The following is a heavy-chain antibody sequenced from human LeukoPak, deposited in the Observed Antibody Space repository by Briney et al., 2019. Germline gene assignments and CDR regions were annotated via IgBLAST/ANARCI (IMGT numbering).Heavy chain of an antibody. CDR2: IRYDGSNK. V-gene: IGHV3-30*02. D-gene: IGHD3-3*01. CDR3: ARSTKGVVTPSSAFDI. Sequence: GGSLRLSCAASGFTFSSYGMHWVRQAPGKGLEWVAFIRYDGSNKYYADSVKGRFTISRDNSKNTLYLQMNSLRAEDTAVYYCARSTKGVVTPSSAFDIWGQGTMVTVSS. CDR1: GFTFSSYG. J-gene: IGHJ3*02.